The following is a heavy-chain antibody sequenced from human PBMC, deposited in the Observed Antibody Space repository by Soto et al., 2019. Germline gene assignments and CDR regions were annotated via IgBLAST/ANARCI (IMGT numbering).Heavy chain of an antibody. CDR3: ATHGNFYYYYGMDV. CDR1: GCSLNNFY. Sequence: TSGTLFLTLTFSGCSLNNFYWGWVRQPPGKGLEWIGYVSYSDSSNYNPSLKSRVTISVDTSKNQFSLKLSSVTAADTAVYYCATHGNFYYYYGMDVWGQGTTVTVSS. D-gene: IGHD4-4*01. CDR2: VSYSDSS. V-gene: IGHV4-59*01. J-gene: IGHJ6*02.